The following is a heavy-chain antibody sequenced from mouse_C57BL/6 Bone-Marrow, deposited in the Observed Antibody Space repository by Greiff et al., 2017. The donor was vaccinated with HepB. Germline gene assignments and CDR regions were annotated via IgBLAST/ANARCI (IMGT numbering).Heavy chain of an antibody. Sequence: VQLVESGPGLVQPSQSLSITCTVSGFSLTSYGVHWVRQSPGKGLEWLGVIWSGGSTDYNAAFISRLSISKDKSKSQVFFKMNSLQADDTAIYYCARNDDYDVGFAYWGQGTLVTVSA. V-gene: IGHV2-2*01. CDR2: IWSGGST. CDR3: ARNDDYDVGFAY. CDR1: GFSLTSYG. J-gene: IGHJ3*01. D-gene: IGHD2-4*01.